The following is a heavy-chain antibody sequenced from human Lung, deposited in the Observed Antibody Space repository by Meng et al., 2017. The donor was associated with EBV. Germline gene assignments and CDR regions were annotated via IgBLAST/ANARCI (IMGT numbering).Heavy chain of an antibody. CDR2: FHTSGGT. J-gene: IGHJ4*02. Sequence: KRSAPKMMKPSETLSLTYPVSGGSINSYYWHWIRQPAGKGLEWIGRFHTSGGTKYNPSLKSRVTMSVDMSKSQLSLNLNSVTAADTAVYYCAADPLLDDYGNSFDYWGQGTLVTVSS. CDR1: GGSINSYY. D-gene: IGHD4-11*01. V-gene: IGHV4-4*07. CDR3: AADPLLDDYGNSFDY.